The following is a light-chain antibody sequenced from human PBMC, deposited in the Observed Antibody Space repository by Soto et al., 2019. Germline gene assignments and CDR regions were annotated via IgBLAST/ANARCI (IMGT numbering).Light chain of an antibody. J-gene: IGLJ1*01. V-gene: IGLV2-14*01. CDR2: EVS. CDR1: SSDVGIYNY. Sequence: QSALTQPASVSGSPGQSITISCTGTSSDVGIYNYVSWYQQHPGKAPKLIICEVSNRPSGVSNRFSGSKSGNTASLTISGLRAEDEADYYCTSYAGSSTYVFGTGTKVTVL. CDR3: TSYAGSSTYV.